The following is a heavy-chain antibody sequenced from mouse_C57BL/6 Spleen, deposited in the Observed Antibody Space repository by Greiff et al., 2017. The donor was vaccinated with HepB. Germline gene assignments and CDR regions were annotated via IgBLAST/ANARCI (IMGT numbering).Heavy chain of an antibody. J-gene: IGHJ4*01. CDR2: FYPGSGSI. Sequence: QVQLKQSGAELVKPGASVKLSCKASGYTFTEYTIHWVKQRSGQGLEWIGWFYPGSGSIKYNEKFKDKATLTADKSSSTVYMELSRLTSEDSAVYFWARHEEKGYYYGSNAMDYWGQGTSVTVSS. CDR1: GYTFTEYT. D-gene: IGHD1-1*01. V-gene: IGHV1-62-2*01. CDR3: ARHEEKGYYYGSNAMDY.